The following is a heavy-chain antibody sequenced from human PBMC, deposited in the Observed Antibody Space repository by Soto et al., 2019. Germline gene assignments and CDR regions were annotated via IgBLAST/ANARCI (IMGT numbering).Heavy chain of an antibody. D-gene: IGHD3-3*01. J-gene: IGHJ5*01. CDR2: ISRDGSYI. CDR3: ARTRNGGVADSFDS. V-gene: IGHV3-30*04. Sequence: QSVGSLRLSCAASGFTFSRHAIHWVRLTPGRGLEWVLAISRDGSYIYYTDSVKGRFTVSRDNSKNTVFVQMNRLIPDDTALYFCARTRNGGVADSFDSWGQGTRVTVS. CDR1: GFTFSRHA.